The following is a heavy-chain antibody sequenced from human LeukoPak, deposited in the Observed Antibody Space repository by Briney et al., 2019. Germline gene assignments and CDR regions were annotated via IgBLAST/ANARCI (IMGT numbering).Heavy chain of an antibody. Sequence: GGSLRLSCAASGFTFSSYSMNWVRQAPGKGLEWVSSISSSSSYIYYADSVKGRFTISRDNAKNSLYLQMNSLRAEDTAVYYCAKDRQTYYYGSGSYFPGYWGQGTLVTVSS. CDR1: GFTFSSYS. CDR3: AKDRQTYYYGSGSYFPGY. J-gene: IGHJ4*02. D-gene: IGHD3-10*01. V-gene: IGHV3-21*04. CDR2: ISSSSSYI.